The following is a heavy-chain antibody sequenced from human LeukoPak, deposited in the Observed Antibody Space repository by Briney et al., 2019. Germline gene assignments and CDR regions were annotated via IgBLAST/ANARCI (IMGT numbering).Heavy chain of an antibody. D-gene: IGHD3-10*01. V-gene: IGHV4-59*01. J-gene: IGHJ5*02. CDR1: GGSISSYY. Sequence: PSETLSLTCTVSGGSISSYYWSWIRQPPGKGLEWIGYICYSGSTNYNPSLKSRVTISVDTSKNQFSLKLSSVTAADTAVYYCARGVGGWFGESNWFDPWGQGTLVTVSS. CDR3: ARGVGGWFGESNWFDP. CDR2: ICYSGST.